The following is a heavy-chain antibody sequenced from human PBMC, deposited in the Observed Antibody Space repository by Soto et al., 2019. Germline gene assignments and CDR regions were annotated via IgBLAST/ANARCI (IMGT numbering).Heavy chain of an antibody. J-gene: IGHJ5*02. CDR3: ARLGSGNYYMVS. V-gene: IGHV1-3*01. Sequence: GASVKVSCKASGYTFTDCAMHWVRQAPGQRLEWMGWINAGNGNTKYSQNFQGRVTITRDTSASTAYLQWSSLKASDTAMYYCARLGSGNYYMVSWGQGTLVTV. D-gene: IGHD3-10*01. CDR1: GYTFTDCA. CDR2: INAGNGNT.